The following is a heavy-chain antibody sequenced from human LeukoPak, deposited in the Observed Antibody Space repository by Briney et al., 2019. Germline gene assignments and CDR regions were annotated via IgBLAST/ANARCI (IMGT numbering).Heavy chain of an antibody. D-gene: IGHD6-19*01. V-gene: IGHV3-23*01. CDR3: AKETKYTSGWLTIDY. Sequence: GALRLSFTASGFSFSSYGMSWVRQPPGKGLEWVSGIIGSGNSAYYTDSVKGRFTISRDNSKNTLHLQMNSLRVEDTAVYYCAKETKYTSGWLTIDYWGQGTLVTVSS. CDR1: GFSFSSYG. CDR2: IIGSGNSA. J-gene: IGHJ4*02.